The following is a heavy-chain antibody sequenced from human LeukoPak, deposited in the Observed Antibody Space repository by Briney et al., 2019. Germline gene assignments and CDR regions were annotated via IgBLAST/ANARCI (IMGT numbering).Heavy chain of an antibody. D-gene: IGHD2-2*01. CDR2: ISSSGTTI. V-gene: IGHV3-11*04. CDR1: GFTFSAHY. Sequence: GGSLRLSCAASGFTFSAHYMSWIRQAPGKGLEWVSYISSSGTTIYYADSVKGRFTISRDNATKSLYLQMNSLRTEDTAVYYCARGDCSSTSCYYFDYWGQGTLVTVSS. J-gene: IGHJ4*02. CDR3: ARGDCSSTSCYYFDY.